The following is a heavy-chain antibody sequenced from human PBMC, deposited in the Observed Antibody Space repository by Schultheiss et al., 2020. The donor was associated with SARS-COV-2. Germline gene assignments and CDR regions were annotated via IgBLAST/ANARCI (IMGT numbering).Heavy chain of an antibody. J-gene: IGHJ3*01. CDR3: VRDGAMGLDTLDV. Sequence: SETLSLTCAVYGGSFSGYYWSWIRQPPGKGLEWIGYIYYSGRTNYNPSLKSRLTISVDTSKNQFSLKLSSVTAADTAVYYCVRDGAMGLDTLDVWGQGTKVTVSS. CDR1: GGSFSGYY. V-gene: IGHV4-34*01. D-gene: IGHD2-8*01. CDR2: IYYSGRT.